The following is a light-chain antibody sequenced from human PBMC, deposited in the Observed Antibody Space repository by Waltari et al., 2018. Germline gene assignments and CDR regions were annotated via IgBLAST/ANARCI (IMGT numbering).Light chain of an antibody. V-gene: IGLV6-57*02. Sequence: NFMLTQPHSVSESPGKTVTISCTGSSGIIASTSVPWSQQRPGSAPTTVIYEDTQRPPGVPVRFSGSIDSSSNSASLTISGLKTEDEADYYCQSYDSSLWVFGGGTKLTVL. CDR1: SGIIASTS. CDR3: QSYDSSLWV. J-gene: IGLJ3*02. CDR2: EDT.